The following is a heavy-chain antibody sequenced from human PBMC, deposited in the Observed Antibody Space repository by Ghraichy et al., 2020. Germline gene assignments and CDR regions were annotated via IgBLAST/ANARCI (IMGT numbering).Heavy chain of an antibody. Sequence: VSAISLAGDTYYPGSVKGRFTISRENAKNSLSLQMNSLRVGDTAVYYCARARHLTGISSSFFDYWGRGTLVTVSS. J-gene: IGHJ4*02. V-gene: IGHV3-13*01. CDR2: ISLAGDT. D-gene: IGHD1-20*01. CDR3: ARARHLTGISSSFFDY.